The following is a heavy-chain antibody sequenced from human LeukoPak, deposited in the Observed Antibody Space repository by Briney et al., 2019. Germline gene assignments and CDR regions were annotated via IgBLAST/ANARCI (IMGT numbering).Heavy chain of an antibody. CDR2: IYYTGST. J-gene: IGHJ3*02. CDR1: GGSISSSSYY. Sequence: PSETLSLTCTVSGGSISSSSYYWGWIRQPPGEGLEWIGNIYYTGSTYYSPSLKSRVTISVDTSKNQFSLKLTSETATDTAVYYCARIGSGSYHPGAFDTWGQGTMVTVSS. CDR3: ARIGSGSYHPGAFDT. V-gene: IGHV4-39*01. D-gene: IGHD1-26*01.